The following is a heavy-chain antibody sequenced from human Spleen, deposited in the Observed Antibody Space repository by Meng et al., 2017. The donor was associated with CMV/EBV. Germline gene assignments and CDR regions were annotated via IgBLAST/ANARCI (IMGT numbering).Heavy chain of an antibody. J-gene: IGHJ4*02. V-gene: IGHV3-74*01. CDR3: ARDPGNYDFWSGYFDY. D-gene: IGHD3-3*01. CDR1: GFTFSSYW. Sequence: GGSLRLSCAASGFTFSSYWMHWVRQVPGKGLVWVSRITGDGGRTGYADSVWGRFTISRDNAKNTVYLQMNSLRVEDTAVYYCARDPGNYDFWSGYFDYWGQGTLVTVSS. CDR2: ITGDGGRT.